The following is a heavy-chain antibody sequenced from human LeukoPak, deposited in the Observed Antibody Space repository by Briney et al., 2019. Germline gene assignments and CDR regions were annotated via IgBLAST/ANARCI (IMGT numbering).Heavy chain of an antibody. J-gene: IGHJ4*02. CDR1: GFTFSSYE. D-gene: IGHD6-19*01. CDR2: ISSSGNTI. Sequence: GGSLRLSCAASGFTFSSYEMNWVRQAPGKGLEWVSYISSSGNTIYYADSVKGRFTISRDNAKNSLYLQMNSLRAEDTAVYYCARVKGSGWYAVDYWGQGSLVTVSS. V-gene: IGHV3-48*03. CDR3: ARVKGSGWYAVDY.